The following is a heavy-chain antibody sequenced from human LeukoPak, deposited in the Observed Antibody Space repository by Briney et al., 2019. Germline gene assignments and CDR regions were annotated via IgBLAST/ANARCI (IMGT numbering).Heavy chain of an antibody. Sequence: PSETLSLTCTVSGGSISSYYWIWIRQLPGKGLEWIGYIYYSGSNNYNPSLKSRVTISVDTSKNQFSLKLSSVTAADTAVYYCARGYGGNSGIGFDYWGQGTLVTVSS. J-gene: IGHJ4*02. D-gene: IGHD4-23*01. V-gene: IGHV4-59*08. CDR2: IYYSGSN. CDR1: GGSISSYY. CDR3: ARGYGGNSGIGFDY.